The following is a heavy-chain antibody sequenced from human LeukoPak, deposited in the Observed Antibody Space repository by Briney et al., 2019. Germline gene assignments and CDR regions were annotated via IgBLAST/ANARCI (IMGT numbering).Heavy chain of an antibody. CDR2: IGIADDT. V-gene: IGHV3-13*01. Sequence: GGSLRLSCAASGFTFRNYDMHWVRQFPGRGLEWVSAIGIADDTHYPDSVKGRFTISRENAKNSLYLQMNSLRDGDTAVYFCVRGGIQVSGIDAFDIWGQGTMVTVSS. CDR3: VRGGIQVSGIDAFDI. D-gene: IGHD5/OR15-5a*01. J-gene: IGHJ3*02. CDR1: GFTFRNYD.